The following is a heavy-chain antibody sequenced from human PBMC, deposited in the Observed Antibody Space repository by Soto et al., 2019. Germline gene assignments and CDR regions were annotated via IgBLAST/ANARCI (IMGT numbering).Heavy chain of an antibody. V-gene: IGHV3-23*01. CDR3: AKEAVYYDRGKADYGMDV. CDR1: GFTFSSYA. J-gene: IGHJ6*02. CDR2: ISGSGGST. D-gene: IGHD3-22*01. Sequence: VGSLRLSCAASGFTFSSYAMSWVRQAPGKGLEWVSAISGSGGSTYYADSVKGRFTISRDNSKNTLYLQMNSLRAEDTAVYYCAKEAVYYDRGKADYGMDVWGQGTTVTRLL.